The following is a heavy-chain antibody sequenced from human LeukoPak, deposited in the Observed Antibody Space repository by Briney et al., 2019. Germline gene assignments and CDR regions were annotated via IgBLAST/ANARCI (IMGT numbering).Heavy chain of an antibody. CDR3: AEEDEGIWFGEFTTYYGMDV. CDR1: GFTFSSYA. D-gene: IGHD3-10*01. Sequence: GGSLRLSCAASGFTFSSYAMSWVRQAPGKGLEWVSAISGSGGSTYYADSVKGRFTISRDNSKNTLYLQMNSLRAEDTAVYYCAEEDEGIWFGEFTTYYGMDVWGKGTTVTVSS. CDR2: ISGSGGST. J-gene: IGHJ6*04. V-gene: IGHV3-23*01.